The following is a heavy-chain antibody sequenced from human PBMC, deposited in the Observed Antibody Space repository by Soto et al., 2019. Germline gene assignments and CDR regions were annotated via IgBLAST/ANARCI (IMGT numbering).Heavy chain of an antibody. J-gene: IGHJ5*02. D-gene: IGHD6-13*01. CDR3: ARVNPHWYRSNWFDP. CDR1: GFTFSRYS. Sequence: GGSLRLSCAASGFTFSRYSMNWVRQAPGSGPEWVSYISSSSNSIYYADSVKGRFTISRDNAKNSLHLQMNSLRAEDTAVYYCARVNPHWYRSNWFDPWGQGTLVTVSS. CDR2: ISSSSNSI. V-gene: IGHV3-48*01.